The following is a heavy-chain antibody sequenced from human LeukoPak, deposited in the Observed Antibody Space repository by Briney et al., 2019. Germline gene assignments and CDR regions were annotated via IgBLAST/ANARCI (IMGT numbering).Heavy chain of an antibody. Sequence: ASVKVSCKASGYTFTSYDINLVRQASGQGLEWMGWMNPNSGNTGYAQKFQGRVTMTRNTSISTAYMELSSLRSEDTAVYYCARLTIYYGMDVWGQGTTVTVSS. CDR3: ARLTIYYGMDV. J-gene: IGHJ6*02. CDR1: GYTFTSYD. D-gene: IGHD3-9*01. V-gene: IGHV1-8*01. CDR2: MNPNSGNT.